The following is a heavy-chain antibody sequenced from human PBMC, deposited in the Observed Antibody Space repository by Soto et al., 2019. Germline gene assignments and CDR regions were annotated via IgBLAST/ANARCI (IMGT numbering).Heavy chain of an antibody. Sequence: GASVKVSCKVSGYTLTELSMHWVRQAPGKGLEWMGGFDPEDGETIYAQKFQGRVTMTEDTSTDTAYMELRSLRSDDTAVYYCAREGTYSSGWYFAFDIWGQGTMVTVSS. CDR3: AREGTYSSGWYFAFDI. J-gene: IGHJ3*02. D-gene: IGHD6-19*01. CDR1: GYTLTELS. CDR2: FDPEDGET. V-gene: IGHV1-24*01.